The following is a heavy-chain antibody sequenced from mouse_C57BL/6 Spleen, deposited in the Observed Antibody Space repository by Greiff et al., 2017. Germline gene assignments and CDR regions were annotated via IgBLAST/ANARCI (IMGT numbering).Heavy chain of an antibody. V-gene: IGHV1-39*01. CDR1: GYSFTDYN. CDR2: INPNYGTT. Sequence: VQLQQSGPELVKPGASVKISCKASGYSFTDYNMNWVKQSNGKSLEWIGVINPNYGTTSYNPKFKGKATLTVAQSSNTAYMQLYSLTSEDSAVYYCARSGGLRWYFDVWGTGTTVTVSS. CDR3: ARSGGLRWYFDV. J-gene: IGHJ1*03. D-gene: IGHD2-4*01.